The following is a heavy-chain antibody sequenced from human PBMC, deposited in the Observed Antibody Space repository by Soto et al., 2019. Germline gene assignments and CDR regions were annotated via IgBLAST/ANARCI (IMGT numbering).Heavy chain of an antibody. CDR3: ARDESGYDVFTFGGVMVG. Sequence: QVQLVQSGAEVKKPGSSVKVSCKASGGTFSSYTISWVRQAPGQGLEWMGRIIPILGIANYAQKFQGRVTITADKSTSTAYMELSSLRSEDTAVYYCARDESGYDVFTFGGVMVGWGQGTLVTVSS. CDR2: IIPILGIA. J-gene: IGHJ4*02. D-gene: IGHD3-16*01. V-gene: IGHV1-69*08. CDR1: GGTFSSYT.